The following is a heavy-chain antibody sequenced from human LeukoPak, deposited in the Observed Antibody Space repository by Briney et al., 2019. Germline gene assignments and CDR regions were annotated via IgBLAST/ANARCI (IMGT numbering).Heavy chain of an antibody. CDR3: ARDHNWGPDY. V-gene: IGHV1-2*02. D-gene: IGHD7-27*01. CDR1: GHTFTDRY. Sequence: ASVKVSCQALGHTFTDRYFHWLRQTPGQGIEWMGWIHPGRGDTNIAQKFQGRVSLTRDMSISTAYMELSRLTSDDTAVYYCARDHNWGPDYWGQGTLVSVSS. J-gene: IGHJ4*02. CDR2: IHPGRGDT.